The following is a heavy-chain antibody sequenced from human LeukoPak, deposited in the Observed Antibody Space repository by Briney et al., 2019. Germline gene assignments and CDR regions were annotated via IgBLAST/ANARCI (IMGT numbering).Heavy chain of an antibody. J-gene: IGHJ4*02. CDR1: AFTFRNYA. V-gene: IGHV3-64D*09. CDR2: TNDNGRRT. CDR3: VKGYYFDY. Sequence: GGSLRLSCSDSAFTFRNYAAHWVRQAPGKGLEYVSGTNDNGRRTHYAASVKGRFTISRDNSKNTLYLQMSSLRAEDTAVYYCVKGYYFDYWGQGTLVTVPS.